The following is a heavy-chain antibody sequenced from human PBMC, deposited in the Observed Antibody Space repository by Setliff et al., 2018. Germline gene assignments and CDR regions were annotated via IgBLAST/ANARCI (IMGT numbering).Heavy chain of an antibody. D-gene: IGHD3-10*01. J-gene: IGHJ6*03. Sequence: SSETLSLTCRVSGGSISSGNYYWGLIRQPPGKGLEWVATIYYSGSTYSNPSLKSRLIISVDAPDNQFSVKLSSVTAADTAVCYCARHKSNGSGSYPSLYMDVWGKGIMVTVSS. V-gene: IGHV4-39*01. CDR2: IYYSGST. CDR1: GGSISSGNYY. CDR3: ARHKSNGSGSYPSLYMDV.